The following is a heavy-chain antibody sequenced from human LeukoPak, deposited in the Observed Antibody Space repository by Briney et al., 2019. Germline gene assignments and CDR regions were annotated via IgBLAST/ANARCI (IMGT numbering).Heavy chain of an antibody. V-gene: IGHV4-34*01. CDR2: INHSGNT. J-gene: IGHJ4*02. CDR1: GGSFSGYY. D-gene: IGHD6-19*01. Sequence: SETLSLTCAVYGGSFSGYYWSWIRQPPGKGLEWIGEINHSGNTNYNPFLQSRVTISVDTSKNQFSLKLSFVTAADTAVYYCASGWQWLVPVLVYWGQGTLVTVSS. CDR3: ASGWQWLVPVLVY.